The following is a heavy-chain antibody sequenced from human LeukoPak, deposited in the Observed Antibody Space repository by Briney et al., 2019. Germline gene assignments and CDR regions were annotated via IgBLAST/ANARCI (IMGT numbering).Heavy chain of an antibody. CDR1: GFTFSTYG. CDR3: AKVPVSSYGGSYYYYY. Sequence: PGRSLRLSCAASGFTFSTYGMHWVRQAPGKGLDWVAFISHDGSNKYYADSVRGRFTISRDDSKNTLYLQMNSLRAEDTAVYYCAKVPVSSYGGSYYYYYWGQGTLVTVSS. CDR2: ISHDGSNK. D-gene: IGHD3-16*01. V-gene: IGHV3-30*18. J-gene: IGHJ4*02.